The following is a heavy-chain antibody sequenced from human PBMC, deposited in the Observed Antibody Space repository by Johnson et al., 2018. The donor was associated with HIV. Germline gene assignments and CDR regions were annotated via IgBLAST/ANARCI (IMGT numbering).Heavy chain of an antibody. CDR1: GFTVSTNY. CDR3: VRRHYYDSSGYLDAFDI. J-gene: IGHJ3*02. D-gene: IGHD3-22*01. CDR2: VWSDGINK. Sequence: QVQLVESGGGVVQPGRSLRLSCAASGFTVSTNYMSWVRQAPGKGLEWVAVVWSDGINKYYADSVRGRFTISRDNAKNSLYLQMNSLRAEDTALYYCVRRHYYDSSGYLDAFDIWGQGTMVTVSS. V-gene: IGHV3-33*08.